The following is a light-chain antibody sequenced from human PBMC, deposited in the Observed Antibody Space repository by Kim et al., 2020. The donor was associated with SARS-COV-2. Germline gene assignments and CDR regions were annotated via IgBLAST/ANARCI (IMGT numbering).Light chain of an antibody. CDR1: QGISSY. J-gene: IGKJ4*01. CDR2: AAS. Sequence: DIQLTQSPSFLSASVGDRVTITCRASQGISSYLAWYQQKPGKAPKLLIYAASTLQSGVPSRFSGSGSGTEFTLTISSLQPEDFETFYCQQQKSYPRLTFGGGTKVENK. CDR3: QQQKSYPRLT. V-gene: IGKV1-9*01.